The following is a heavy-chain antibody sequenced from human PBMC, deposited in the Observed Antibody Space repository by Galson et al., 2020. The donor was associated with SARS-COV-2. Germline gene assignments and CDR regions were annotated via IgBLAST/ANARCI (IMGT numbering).Heavy chain of an antibody. CDR3: AVRGNPLSNYHYGMDV. Sequence: ASETLSLTCTVSGDSISSSNYYWVWIRQPPGVGLEWIGSIYYTGGAYYNPSLKSRVTISVDTSKNQFSLRVSSVTAADTAIYYCAVRGNPLSNYHYGMDVWGQGTTVSVSS. V-gene: IGHV4-39*01. J-gene: IGHJ6*02. CDR1: GDSISSSNYY. CDR2: IYYTGGA.